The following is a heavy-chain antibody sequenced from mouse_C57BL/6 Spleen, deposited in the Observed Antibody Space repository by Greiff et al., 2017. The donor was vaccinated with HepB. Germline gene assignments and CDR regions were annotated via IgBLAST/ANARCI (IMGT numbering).Heavy chain of an antibody. CDR3: AKGITTVVAQDY. V-gene: IGHV1-52*01. D-gene: IGHD1-1*01. Sequence: VQLQQPGAELVRPGSSVKLSCKASGYTFTSYWMHWVKQRPIQGLEWIGNIDPSDSETHYNQKFKDKATLTVDKSSSTAYMQLSSLTSEDSAVYYCAKGITTVVAQDYWGQGTTLTVSS. J-gene: IGHJ2*01. CDR2: IDPSDSET. CDR1: GYTFTSYW.